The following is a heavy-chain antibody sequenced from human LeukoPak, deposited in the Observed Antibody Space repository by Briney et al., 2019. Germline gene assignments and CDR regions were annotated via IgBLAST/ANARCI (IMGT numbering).Heavy chain of an antibody. CDR1: GFTFNNYW. Sequence: PGGSLRLSCEASGFTFNNYWMSWVHQAPRKGLEWVANIKQDGSEKSYVDSVKGRFTISRDNAKNSLFLQIDSLRAEDTAVYYCARGYFSSSGRGMDVWGQGTTVTVSS. D-gene: IGHD6-13*01. CDR3: ARGYFSSSGRGMDV. CDR2: IKQDGSEK. J-gene: IGHJ6*02. V-gene: IGHV3-7*01.